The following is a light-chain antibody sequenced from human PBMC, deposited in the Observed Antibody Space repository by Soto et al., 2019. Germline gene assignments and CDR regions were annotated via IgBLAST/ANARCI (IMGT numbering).Light chain of an antibody. V-gene: IGKV3-20*01. CDR3: QQHCSAARRM. Sequence: RATFWERAYQSVSSSYLAWYQQKPGQAPRLLIYGASSRASGFPDRFSGSGSGAVFAFFISRLDAEACAVYYCQQHCSAARRMFGQGTKVDIK. CDR2: GAS. CDR1: QSVSSSY. J-gene: IGKJ1*01.